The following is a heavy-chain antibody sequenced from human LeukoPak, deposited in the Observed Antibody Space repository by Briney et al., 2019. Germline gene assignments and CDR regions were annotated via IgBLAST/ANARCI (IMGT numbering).Heavy chain of an antibody. J-gene: IGHJ4*02. CDR1: GGSFSGYY. D-gene: IGHD1-26*01. CDR2: INHSGST. CDR3: ARGGRGSWDY. Sequence: PSETLSLTCAVYGGSFSGYYWSWIRQPPGKGLEWIGEINHSGSTNYNPSLKSRVTISVDTSKNQFSLKLSSVTAADTAVYYCARGGRGSWDYWGQGTLVTVSS. V-gene: IGHV4-34*01.